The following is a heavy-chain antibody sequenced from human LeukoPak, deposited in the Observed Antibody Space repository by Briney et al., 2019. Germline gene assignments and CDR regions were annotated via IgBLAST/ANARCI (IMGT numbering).Heavy chain of an antibody. D-gene: IGHD1-1*01. J-gene: IGHJ4*02. Sequence: SETLSLTCALYGGSFSDYYWSWIRQPPGKGLEWIGEINHSGSTSYNPSLKSRVTVSVDISADMSTTRVSLNLKSVTAADMAIYYCARGPGHSFKYWGQGTRVTVSS. CDR3: ARGPGHSFKY. CDR1: GGSFSDYY. V-gene: IGHV4-34*01. CDR2: INHSGST.